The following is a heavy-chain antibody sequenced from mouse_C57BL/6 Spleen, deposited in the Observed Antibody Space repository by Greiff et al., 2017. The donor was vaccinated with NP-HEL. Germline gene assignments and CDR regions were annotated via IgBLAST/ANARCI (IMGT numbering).Heavy chain of an antibody. CDR2: INPSNGGT. D-gene: IGHD1-2*01. V-gene: IGHV1-53*01. Sequence: QVQLQQPGTELVKPGASVKLSCKASGYTFTNYWMHWVKQRPGQGLEWIGNINPSNGGTNYNEKFKSKATLTVDKSSSTAYMQLSSLTSEDSAVYYCARNPSSLLRYWYFDVWGTGTTVTVSS. CDR3: ARNPSSLLRYWYFDV. J-gene: IGHJ1*03. CDR1: GYTFTNYW.